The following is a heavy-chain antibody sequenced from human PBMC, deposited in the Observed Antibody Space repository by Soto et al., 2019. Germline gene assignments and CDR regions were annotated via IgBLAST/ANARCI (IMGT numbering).Heavy chain of an antibody. D-gene: IGHD4-17*01. V-gene: IGHV1-2*04. CDR2: INPNSGGT. J-gene: IGHJ3*02. CDR1: GYTFTGYY. Sequence: VASVKVSCKASGYTFTGYYMHWVRQAPGQGLEWMGWINPNSGGTNYAQKFQGWVTMTRDTSISTAYMELSRLRSDDTAVYYCARQNDYGDYGRAFDIWGQGTMVTVSS. CDR3: ARQNDYGDYGRAFDI.